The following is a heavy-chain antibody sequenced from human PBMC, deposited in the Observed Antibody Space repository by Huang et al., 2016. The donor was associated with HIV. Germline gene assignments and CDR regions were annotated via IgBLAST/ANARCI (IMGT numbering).Heavy chain of an antibody. CDR1: GYTFNGYW. V-gene: IGHV5-51*01. CDR3: ARQGVGDFVVEPTGLGAFDI. Sequence: EVQLVQSGAVVKKPGESLKISCKGSGYTFNGYWMGWVRQMPGKGLEWMGITYPGDPDTTYSPSFQGQVTISADKSISTAYLQWSGLKASDTAMYYCARQGVGDFVVEPTGLGAFDIWGQGTMVTVSS. CDR2: TYPGDPDT. D-gene: IGHD2-2*01. J-gene: IGHJ3*02.